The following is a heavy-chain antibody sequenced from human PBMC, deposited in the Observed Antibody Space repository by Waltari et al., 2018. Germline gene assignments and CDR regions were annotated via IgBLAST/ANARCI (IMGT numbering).Heavy chain of an antibody. CDR3: AKAGGINWNPLDP. Sequence: QVQVVASGGGVVQAGRPRRLSCAHFGGPSTNTGIHWVRQTPGKGLEWVAVISHDGSKKYYADSVKGRFTISTDNSKNILYLQMDSLRPEDTAVYFCAKAGGINWNPLDPWGQGTLVTVSS. CDR2: ISHDGSKK. D-gene: IGHD1-20*01. CDR1: GGPSTNTG. V-gene: IGHV3-30*18. J-gene: IGHJ5*02.